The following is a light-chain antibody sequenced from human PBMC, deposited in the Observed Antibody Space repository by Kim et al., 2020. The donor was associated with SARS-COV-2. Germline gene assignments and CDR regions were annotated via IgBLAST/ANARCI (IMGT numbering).Light chain of an antibody. Sequence: QSALTQPASVSGSPGQSITISCTGTSSDVGSYNLVSWYQQHPGKAPKLMIYEVSKRPSGVSNRFSGSKSGNTASLTISGLQAEDEADYYCCSYAGSSTSYVLFGGGTKLTVL. CDR2: EVS. CDR1: SSDVGSYNL. CDR3: CSYAGSSTSYVL. J-gene: IGLJ2*01. V-gene: IGLV2-23*02.